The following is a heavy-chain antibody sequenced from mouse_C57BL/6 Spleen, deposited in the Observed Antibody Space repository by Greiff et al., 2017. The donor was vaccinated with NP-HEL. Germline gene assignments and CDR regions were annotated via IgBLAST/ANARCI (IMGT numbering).Heavy chain of an antibody. CDR3: ARETTVVEGYFDY. J-gene: IGHJ2*01. CDR1: GYAFSSSW. V-gene: IGHV1-82*01. D-gene: IGHD1-1*01. Sequence: QVQLQQSGPELVKPGASVKISCKASGYAFSSSWMNWVKQRPGKGLEWIGRIYPGDGDTNYNGKFKGKATLTADKSSSTAYMQLSSLTSEDSAVYFCARETTVVEGYFDYWGQGTTLTVSS. CDR2: IYPGDGDT.